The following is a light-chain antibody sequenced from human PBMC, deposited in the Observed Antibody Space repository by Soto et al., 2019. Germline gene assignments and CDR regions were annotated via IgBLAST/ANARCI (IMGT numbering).Light chain of an antibody. CDR3: SSYTSSSTQV. CDR1: SGDVDASQY. Sequence: QSALTQPASVSGSPGQSITISCTGTSGDVDASQYVAWYQQHPNKAPKVLIYEVSNRPSGVSNRFSGSKSGNTASLTISGLQAEDEADYYCSSYTSSSTQVFGGGTKLTVL. CDR2: EVS. J-gene: IGLJ2*01. V-gene: IGLV2-14*01.